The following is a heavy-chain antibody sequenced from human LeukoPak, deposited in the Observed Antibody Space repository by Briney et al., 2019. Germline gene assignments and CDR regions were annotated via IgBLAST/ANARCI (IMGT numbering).Heavy chain of an antibody. J-gene: IGHJ4*02. CDR3: VKAHGAYDHDS. Sequence: GGSHRLSCAASGFTFSSYSMHWVRQAPGKGLQWVSHIRSDGSTSYCADSVRGRFTISRDNSKNTLYLQMNSLRPEDTAIYFCVKAHGAYDHDSWGQGTLVTVSS. CDR1: GFTFSSYS. D-gene: IGHD4-17*01. V-gene: IGHV3-30*02. CDR2: IRSDGSTS.